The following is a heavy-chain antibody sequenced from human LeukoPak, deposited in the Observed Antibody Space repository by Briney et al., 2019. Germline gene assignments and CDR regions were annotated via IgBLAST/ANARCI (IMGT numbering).Heavy chain of an antibody. J-gene: IGHJ4*02. D-gene: IGHD5-18*01. Sequence: PGGSLRLSCAASGLTFNTYWMHWVRQAPGEGPVWVSRINIDGSSTIYADAVKGRFTISRDNSKNTLYLQMNSLRAEDTAVYSCARQRGYREYYFDYWGQGTLVTVSS. V-gene: IGHV3-74*01. CDR3: ARQRGYREYYFDY. CDR2: INIDGSST. CDR1: GLTFNTYW.